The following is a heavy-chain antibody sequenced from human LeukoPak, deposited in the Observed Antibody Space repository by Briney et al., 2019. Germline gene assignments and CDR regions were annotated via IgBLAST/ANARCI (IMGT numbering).Heavy chain of an antibody. J-gene: IGHJ4*02. V-gene: IGHV4-59*01. CDR3: ARDRGYGDYLNYLDC. CDR1: GGSISSNY. CDR2: IYYRGST. Sequence: PSETLSLTCTASGGSISSNYWSWIRQPPGKGLEWIGYIYYRGSTNSNPSLKSRVTISVDTSKNQFSLNLSSVTAADTAVYYCARDRGYGDYLNYLDCWGQGTLVTVS. D-gene: IGHD4-17*01.